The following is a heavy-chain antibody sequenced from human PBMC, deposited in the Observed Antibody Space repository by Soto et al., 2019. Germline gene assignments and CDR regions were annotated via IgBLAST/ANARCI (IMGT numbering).Heavy chain of an antibody. CDR2: IYHSGNT. CDR3: TRHGGYCGGDCYSDY. CDR1: GGSISSYY. J-gene: IGHJ4*02. D-gene: IGHD2-21*01. V-gene: IGHV4-59*08. Sequence: QVQLQESGPGLVKLSETLSLTCTVSGGSISSYYWSWIRQPPGKGLEWIGYIYHSGNTNYNPSLKSRVTISIDTSKNQFSLSLSSVTAADTAVYYCTRHGGYCGGDCYSDYWGQGTLVTVSS.